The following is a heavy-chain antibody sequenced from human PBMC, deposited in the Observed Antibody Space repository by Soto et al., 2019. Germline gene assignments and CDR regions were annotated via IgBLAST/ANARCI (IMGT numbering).Heavy chain of an antibody. CDR3: ATSPRYNWNYFG. CDR2: ISAYNGNT. D-gene: IGHD1-7*01. J-gene: IGHJ4*02. V-gene: IGHV1-18*01. CDR1: GYTFTSYG. Sequence: VKVSCKASGYTFTSYGISWVRQAPGQGLEWMGWISAYNGNTNYAQKLQGRVTMTTDTSTSTAYMELRSLRSDDTAVYYCATSPRYNWNYFGWGQGTLVTVSS.